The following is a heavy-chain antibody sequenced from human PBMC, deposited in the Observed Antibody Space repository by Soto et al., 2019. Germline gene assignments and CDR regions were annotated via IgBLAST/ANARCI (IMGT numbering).Heavy chain of an antibody. V-gene: IGHV4-61*01. CDR3: ARLRYFDWSLDY. Sequence: SETLSLTCTVSGGSVSSGSYYWSWIRQPPGKGLEWIGYIYYSGRTNYNPSLKSRVTISVDTSKNQFSLKLRSVTAADTAVYYCARLRYFDWSLDYWGQGTLGTVSA. CDR2: IYYSGRT. J-gene: IGHJ4*02. CDR1: GGSVSSGSYY. D-gene: IGHD3-9*01.